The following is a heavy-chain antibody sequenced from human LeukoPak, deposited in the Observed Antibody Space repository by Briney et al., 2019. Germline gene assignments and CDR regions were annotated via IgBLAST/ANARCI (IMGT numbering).Heavy chain of an antibody. CDR3: AKSRYYYGSGSYLGYYGMDV. CDR2: ISYDGSNK. D-gene: IGHD3-10*01. Sequence: GGSLRLSCAASELTFSSNGMHWVRQAPGKGLEWVAVISYDGSNKYYADSVKGRLTISRDNPKNTLYLQMNSLRAEDTAVYYCAKSRYYYGSGSYLGYYGMDVWGQGTTVTVSS. CDR1: ELTFSSNG. V-gene: IGHV3-30*18. J-gene: IGHJ6*02.